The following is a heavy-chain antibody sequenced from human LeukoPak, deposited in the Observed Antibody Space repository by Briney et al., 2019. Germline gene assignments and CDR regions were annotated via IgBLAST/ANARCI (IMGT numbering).Heavy chain of an antibody. J-gene: IGHJ3*02. V-gene: IGHV3-11*01. CDR3: AKDLHATAYYYDSSGYFLLDAFDI. CDR1: GFTFSDYY. D-gene: IGHD3-22*01. Sequence: PGGSLRLSCAASGFTFSDYYMSWIRQAPGKGLEWVSYISSSGSTIYYADSVKGRFTISRDNSKNTLYLQMNSLRAEDTAVYYCAKDLHATAYYYDSSGYFLLDAFDIWGQGTMVTVSS. CDR2: ISSSGSTI.